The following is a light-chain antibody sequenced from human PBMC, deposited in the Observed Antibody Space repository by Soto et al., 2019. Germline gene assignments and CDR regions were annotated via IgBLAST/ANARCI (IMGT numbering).Light chain of an antibody. J-gene: IGKJ5*01. Sequence: IVMTQSPASLSVSPGERATIXXRASQSVSSNLAWYQQNPGQTPRLVXYGASTRATGISARFSGSGSGTEFTLTISSLQSEDYAVYYYQQYNTCPPITCGQGTRLEIK. V-gene: IGKV3-15*01. CDR2: GAS. CDR1: QSVSSN. CDR3: QQYNTCPPIT.